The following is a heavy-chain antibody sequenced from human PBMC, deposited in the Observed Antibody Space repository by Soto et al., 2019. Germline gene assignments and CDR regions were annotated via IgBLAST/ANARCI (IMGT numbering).Heavy chain of an antibody. CDR1: GFTFRSYG. CDR3: ARTAGGRVRGALDI. Sequence: QEQLVEAGGVVVQPGRSLRLSCVASGFTFRSYGMHWVRQAPGKGLEWVAVMSDDESKKYYADSVKGRFTISRDNSKNTLFLQMDTLISEDTAVYYCARTAGGRVRGALDIWGQGTMVTVSS. V-gene: IGHV3-30-3*01. CDR2: MSDDESKK. D-gene: IGHD6-13*01. J-gene: IGHJ3*02.